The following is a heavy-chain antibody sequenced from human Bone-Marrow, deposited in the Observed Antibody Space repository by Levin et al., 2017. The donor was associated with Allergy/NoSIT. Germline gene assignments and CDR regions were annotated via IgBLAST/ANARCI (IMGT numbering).Heavy chain of an antibody. V-gene: IGHV3-23*01. CDR2: ISSSGGHR. Sequence: SCAASGFTFKTYAMNWVRQAPGKGLEWVSTISSSGGHRFYADSVKGRFTISRDESKTTLYLQMNGLRAEDTAIYYCAAAYYADYSFYYWGQGTLVTVSS. CDR1: GFTFKTYA. CDR3: AAAYYADYSFYY. J-gene: IGHJ4*02. D-gene: IGHD4-17*01.